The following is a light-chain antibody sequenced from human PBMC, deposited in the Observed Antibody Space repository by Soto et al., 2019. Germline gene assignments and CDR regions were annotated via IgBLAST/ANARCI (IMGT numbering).Light chain of an antibody. V-gene: IGKV1-27*01. CDR1: QGISNY. CDR2: TAS. CDR3: QKDNSAPWT. J-gene: IGKJ1*01. Sequence: DIQMTQSPSSLSASVGDRVTITCRASQGISNYLACYQQKPGKAPNLLIYTASTLQSGFPSRFSGSGSGTDFTLTISSLQPEDVATYYCQKDNSAPWTFGPGTKVEIK.